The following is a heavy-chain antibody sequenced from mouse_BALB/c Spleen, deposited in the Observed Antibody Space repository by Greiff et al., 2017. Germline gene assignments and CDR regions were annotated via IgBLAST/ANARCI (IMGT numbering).Heavy chain of an antibody. Sequence: LVKTGASVKISCKASGYSFTGYYMHWVKQSHGKSLEWIGYISCYNGATSYNQKFKGKATFTVDTSSSTAYMQFNSLTSEDSAVYYCARDDYDPSYAMDYWGQGTSVTVSS. V-gene: IGHV1S34*01. CDR2: ISCYNGAT. J-gene: IGHJ4*01. D-gene: IGHD2-4*01. CDR3: ARDDYDPSYAMDY. CDR1: GYSFTGYY.